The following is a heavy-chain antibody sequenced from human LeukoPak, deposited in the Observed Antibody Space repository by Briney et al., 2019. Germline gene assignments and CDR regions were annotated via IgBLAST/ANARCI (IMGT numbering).Heavy chain of an antibody. Sequence: SETLSLTCAVYGGSFSGYYWSWIHQPPGKGLEWIGEINHSGSTNYNPSLKSRVTISVDTSKNQFSLKLSSVTAADTAVYYCAGFYSYGPDYWGQGTLVTVSS. CDR2: INHSGST. D-gene: IGHD5-18*01. CDR1: GGSFSGYY. J-gene: IGHJ4*02. V-gene: IGHV4-34*01. CDR3: AGFYSYGPDY.